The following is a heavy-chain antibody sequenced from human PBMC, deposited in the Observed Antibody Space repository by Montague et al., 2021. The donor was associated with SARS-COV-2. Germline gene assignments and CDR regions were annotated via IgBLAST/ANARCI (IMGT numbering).Heavy chain of an antibody. V-gene: IGHV4-34*01. CDR3: ARVPDYYDSSGYYFDAFDI. D-gene: IGHD3-22*01. Sequence: SETLSLTCAVYGGSFSGYYWSWIRQPPGKGLEWIGEINHSGSINYNPSLKSRVTISVDTSKNQFSLKLSSVTAVDTAVYYCARVPDYYDSSGYYFDAFDIWGQGTMVTVPS. J-gene: IGHJ3*02. CDR2: INHSGSI. CDR1: GGSFSGYY.